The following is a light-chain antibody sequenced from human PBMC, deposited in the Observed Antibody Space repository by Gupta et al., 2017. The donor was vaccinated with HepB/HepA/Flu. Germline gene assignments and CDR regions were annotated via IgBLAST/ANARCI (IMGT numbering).Light chain of an antibody. Sequence: SYVLTQPPSVSVAPGKTARITCGGNTIGSTSVHWYQQKPGQAPVLVVYDDSARPSGIPERFSGSNSGNTATLTISKIEAGDEADYYCQVWDSSSDHRVFGGGTKLTVL. CDR1: TIGSTS. V-gene: IGLV3-21*03. CDR2: DDS. J-gene: IGLJ3*02. CDR3: QVWDSSSDHRV.